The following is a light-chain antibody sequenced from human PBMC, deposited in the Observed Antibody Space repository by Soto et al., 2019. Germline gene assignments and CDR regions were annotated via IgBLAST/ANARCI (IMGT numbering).Light chain of an antibody. Sequence: QSALTQPASVSGSPGQSITISCTGTSGDVGNFNLVSWYQQHPGKAPNLIIFEVTKRPSGVSNRFSGSKSGNTASLTISGLQAEDAADYYCCSYAGGSSYVLFGGGTKLTVL. CDR2: EVT. J-gene: IGLJ2*01. CDR3: CSYAGGSSYVL. CDR1: SGDVGNFNL. V-gene: IGLV2-23*02.